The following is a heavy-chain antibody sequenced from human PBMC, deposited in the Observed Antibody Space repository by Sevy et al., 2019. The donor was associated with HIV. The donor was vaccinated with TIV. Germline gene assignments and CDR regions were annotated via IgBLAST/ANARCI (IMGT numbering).Heavy chain of an antibody. CDR1: GFTFSSYS. CDR2: ISSSSSYI. Sequence: GGSLRLSCAASGFTFSSYSMNWVRQAPGKGLEWVSSISSSSSYIYYADSVKGRFTISRDNAKNSLYLQMNSLRVEDTAVYYCARVKGSSWYGVYHYGMDVWGQGTTVTVSS. V-gene: IGHV3-21*01. CDR3: ARVKGSSWYGVYHYGMDV. D-gene: IGHD6-13*01. J-gene: IGHJ6*02.